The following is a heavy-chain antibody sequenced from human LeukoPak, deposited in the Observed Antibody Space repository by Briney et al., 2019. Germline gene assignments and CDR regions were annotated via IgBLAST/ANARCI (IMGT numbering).Heavy chain of an antibody. V-gene: IGHV4-39*01. CDR1: GGSISSSSYY. CDR2: IYYSGST. Sequence: SSETLSLTCTVSGGSISSSSYYWGWIRQPPGKGLEWIGSIYYSGSTYYNPSLKSRVTISVDTSKNQFSLKLSSVTAADTAVYYCARGTVAREWGQGTLVTVSS. D-gene: IGHD1-26*01. CDR3: ARGTVARE. J-gene: IGHJ4*02.